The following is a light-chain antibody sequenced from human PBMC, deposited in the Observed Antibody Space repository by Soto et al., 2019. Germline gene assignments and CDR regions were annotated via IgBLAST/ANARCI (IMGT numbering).Light chain of an antibody. J-gene: IGKJ3*01. Sequence: DIQMTQSPSTLSASIGDRVTITFRASESIRTWLAWYQQKPGKAPKLLIYAASTLQSGVPSRFSGSGSGTDFTLTISSLQPEDFATYYCQQLDTYPPFGPGTKVDIK. CDR1: ESIRTW. CDR2: AAS. V-gene: IGKV1-9*01. CDR3: QQLDTYPP.